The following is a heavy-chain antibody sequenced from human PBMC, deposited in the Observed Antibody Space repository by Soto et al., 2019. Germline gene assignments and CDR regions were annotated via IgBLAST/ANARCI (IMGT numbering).Heavy chain of an antibody. CDR3: AIGRGTAMAYYGMDV. V-gene: IGHV4-31*03. CDR1: GDSISSGGYY. D-gene: IGHD5-18*01. Sequence: SDTLYLTSTVSGDSISSGGYYWSWIRQHPGKGLQWIGYIYYSGSTYYNPSLKSRVTISVDTSKNQFSLKLSSVTAADKAVYYCAIGRGTAMAYYGMDVWGQGTSVTVSS. J-gene: IGHJ6*02. CDR2: IYYSGST.